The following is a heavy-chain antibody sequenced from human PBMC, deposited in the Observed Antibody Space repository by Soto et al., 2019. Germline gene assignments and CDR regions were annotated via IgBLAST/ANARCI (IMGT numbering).Heavy chain of an antibody. V-gene: IGHV3-23*01. Sequence: EVQLLESGGGLVQPGGSLRLSCAASGFTFSSYAMSWVRQAPGKGLEWVSVISGSGGSTYYADSVKGRFTISRDNSKNTLYLQMNSLRAEDTAVYYCVNRGSGSYFGYWGQGTLVTVSS. J-gene: IGHJ4*02. D-gene: IGHD1-26*01. CDR1: GFTFSSYA. CDR2: ISGSGGST. CDR3: VNRGSGSYFGY.